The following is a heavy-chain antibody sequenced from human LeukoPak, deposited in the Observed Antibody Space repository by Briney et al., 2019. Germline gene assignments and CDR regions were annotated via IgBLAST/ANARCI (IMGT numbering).Heavy chain of an antibody. Sequence: PSETLSLTCTVSGGXISDYYCSWIRQNPGKGLEWIGYIYYTGSTYYNPSLKSRVTISVDTSKNQFSLKLTSVTAADTAVYYCARVPLVWGQGSLVTVSS. J-gene: IGHJ4*02. V-gene: IGHV4-31*03. CDR1: GGXISDYY. CDR3: ARVPLV. CDR2: IYYTGST.